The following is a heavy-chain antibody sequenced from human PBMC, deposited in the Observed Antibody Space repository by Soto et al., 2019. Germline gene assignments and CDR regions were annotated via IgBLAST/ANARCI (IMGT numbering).Heavy chain of an antibody. J-gene: IGHJ3*02. CDR3: ARDLSGWPLPSNI. Sequence: PVGSLRLSCAASGFTFSSYSMNWVRQAPGKGLEWVSSISSSSSYIYYADSVKGRFTISRDNAKNSLYLQMNSLRAEDTAVYYCARDLSGWPLPSNIWGQGTMVTVSS. V-gene: IGHV3-21*01. CDR1: GFTFSSYS. D-gene: IGHD3-10*01. CDR2: ISSSSSYI.